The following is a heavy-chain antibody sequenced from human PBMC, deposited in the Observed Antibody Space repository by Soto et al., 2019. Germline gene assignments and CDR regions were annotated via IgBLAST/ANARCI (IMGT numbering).Heavy chain of an antibody. D-gene: IGHD1-1*01. J-gene: IGHJ4*02. V-gene: IGHV3-66*01. CDR1: GFTVSNNY. Sequence: PGGSLRLSCAALGFTVSNNYMNWLRQAPGKGLEWVSVVYDDGRTYYADSVKDRFTISRDNSKNTVYLQMNSLRAEDTAVYYCARAPSHSDVHLAFEYWGRGTLVTVSS. CDR3: ARAPSHSDVHLAFEY. CDR2: VYDDGRT.